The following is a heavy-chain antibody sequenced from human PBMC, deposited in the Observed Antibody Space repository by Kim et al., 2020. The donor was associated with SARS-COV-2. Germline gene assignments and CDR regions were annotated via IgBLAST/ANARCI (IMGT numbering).Heavy chain of an antibody. CDR2: ITGDGTNT. CDR1: GFTFSSYL. CDR3: TRYGSGSHVAY. J-gene: IGHJ4*02. V-gene: IGHV3-74*01. Sequence: GGSLRLSCAASGFTFSSYLMHWVRQAPGKGLAWVSRITGDGTNTLYADSVKGRFTISRDNAKNTLYLQMNSLRVEDTAIYYCTRYGSGSHVAYWGQGTL. D-gene: IGHD3-10*01.